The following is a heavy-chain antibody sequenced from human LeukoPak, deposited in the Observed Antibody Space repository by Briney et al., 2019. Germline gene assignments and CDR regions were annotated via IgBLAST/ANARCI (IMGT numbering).Heavy chain of an antibody. J-gene: IGHJ5*02. Sequence: ASVKVSCKASGYTFTSYGISWVRQAPGQGLEWMGWISAYNGNTNYAQKLQGRVTMTTDTSTSTAYMELRSLGSDDTAVYYCARSTGDLGYCSSTSCYLPYNWFDPWGQGTLVTVSS. CDR3: ARSTGDLGYCSSTSCYLPYNWFDP. CDR2: ISAYNGNT. V-gene: IGHV1-18*04. CDR1: GYTFTSYG. D-gene: IGHD2-2*01.